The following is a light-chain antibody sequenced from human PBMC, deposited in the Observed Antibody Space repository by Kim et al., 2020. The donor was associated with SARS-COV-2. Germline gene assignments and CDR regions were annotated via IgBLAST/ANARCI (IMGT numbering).Light chain of an antibody. J-gene: IGKJ2*01. CDR2: KAS. Sequence: DIKMTQSPATLSASVGDRVTVTCRASQSISGWLAWYQQKPGQAPKLLIYKASSLESGVPSRFSGSGFGTEFTLTISGLQPEDSATYYCQQYNTYSYTFGQGTKLEI. CDR1: QSISGW. V-gene: IGKV1-5*03. CDR3: QQYNTYSYT.